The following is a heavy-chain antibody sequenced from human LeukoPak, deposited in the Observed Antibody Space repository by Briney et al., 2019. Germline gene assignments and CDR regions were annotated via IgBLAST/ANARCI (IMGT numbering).Heavy chain of an antibody. J-gene: IGHJ4*02. Sequence: PGGSLRLSCAASGFTFSSYAVSWVRQAPGKGLEWVSAISDSGGSTYYADSVKGRFTISRDNSKNTLYLQMNSLRAEDTAVYYCARDIEAAGLFLDYWGQGTLVTVSS. D-gene: IGHD6-13*01. CDR3: ARDIEAAGLFLDY. CDR1: GFTFSSYA. V-gene: IGHV3-23*01. CDR2: ISDSGGST.